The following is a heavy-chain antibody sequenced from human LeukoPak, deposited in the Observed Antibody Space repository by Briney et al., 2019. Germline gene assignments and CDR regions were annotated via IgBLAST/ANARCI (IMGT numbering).Heavy chain of an antibody. CDR3: ARDRTLAAILN. J-gene: IGHJ4*02. V-gene: IGHV3-7*05. D-gene: IGHD2-15*01. Sequence: GGSLRLSCAASGFTFRSYWMSWVRPAPGKGLEWVANINQDGREKYYVDSVKGRFTISRDNTKNSLYLQMKSLRGEDTVVYYCARDRTLAAILNWGQGTLVTVSS. CDR1: GFTFRSYW. CDR2: INQDGREK.